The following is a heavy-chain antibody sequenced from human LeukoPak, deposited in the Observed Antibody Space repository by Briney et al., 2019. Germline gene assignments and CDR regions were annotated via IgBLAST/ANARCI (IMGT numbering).Heavy chain of an antibody. CDR1: GGSISSYY. CDR3: ALTEGGIAAAGITDYYYYYMDV. J-gene: IGHJ6*03. Sequence: PSETLSLTCTVSGGSISSYYWSRIRQPPGKGLEWIGYIYYSGSTNYNPSLKSRVTISVDTSKNQFSLKLSPVTAADTAVYYCALTEGGIAAAGITDYYYYYMDVWGKGTTVTVSS. CDR2: IYYSGST. D-gene: IGHD6-13*01. V-gene: IGHV4-59*01.